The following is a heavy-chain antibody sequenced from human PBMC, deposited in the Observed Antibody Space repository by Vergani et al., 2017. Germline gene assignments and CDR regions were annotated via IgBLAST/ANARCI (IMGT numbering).Heavy chain of an antibody. V-gene: IGHV3-48*01. J-gene: IGHJ4*02. D-gene: IGHD1-26*01. CDR1: GFTFSSYS. CDR2: ISSSSSTI. Sequence: EVQLVESGGGLVQPGGSLRLSCAASGFTFSSYSMNWVRQAPGKGLEWVSYISSSSSTIYYADSVKGRFTISRDNAKNSLYLQMNSLRAEDTAVYYCTTGAGWELLYYFDYWGQGTLVTVSS. CDR3: TTGAGWELLYYFDY.